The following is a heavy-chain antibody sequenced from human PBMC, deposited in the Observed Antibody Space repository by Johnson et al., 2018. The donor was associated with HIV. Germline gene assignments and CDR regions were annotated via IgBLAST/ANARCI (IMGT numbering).Heavy chain of an antibody. D-gene: IGHD4-23*01. Sequence: QVQLVESGGGLVKPGGSLRLSCAASGFSFSDYYMTWIRQAPGKGLEWVAFIRYDGSNKYYADSVKGRFTISRDNAKNYLYLQMNSRRAEDTALYYCAREQYGGNSKAGEGFDIWGQGTMVTVSS. J-gene: IGHJ3*02. V-gene: IGHV3-11*01. CDR1: GFSFSDYY. CDR2: IRYDGSNK. CDR3: AREQYGGNSKAGEGFDI.